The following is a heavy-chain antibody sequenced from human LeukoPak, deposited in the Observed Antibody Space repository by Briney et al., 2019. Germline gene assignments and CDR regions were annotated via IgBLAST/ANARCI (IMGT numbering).Heavy chain of an antibody. V-gene: IGHV3-30-3*01. CDR1: GFTFSSYA. CDR3: AKDRTTVTTPFYFDY. Sequence: PGGSLRLSCAASGFTFSSYAMHWVRQAPGKGLEWVAVISYDGSNKYYADSVKGRFTISRDNSKNTLYLQMNSLRAEDTAVYYCAKDRTTVTTPFYFDYWGQGTLVTVSS. CDR2: ISYDGSNK. J-gene: IGHJ4*02. D-gene: IGHD4-17*01.